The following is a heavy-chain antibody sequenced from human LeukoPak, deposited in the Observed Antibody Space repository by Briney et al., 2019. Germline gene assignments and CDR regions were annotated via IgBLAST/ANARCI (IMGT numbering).Heavy chain of an antibody. Sequence: MTSETLSLTCAVYGGSFSGYYWSWIRQPPGKGLEWIGEINHSGSTNYNPSLKSRVTISVDTSKNQFSLKQSSVTAADTAVYYCARVYCSSTSCRRGNKYFQHWGQGTLVTVSS. CDR2: INHSGST. CDR1: GGSFSGYY. CDR3: ARVYCSSTSCRRGNKYFQH. J-gene: IGHJ1*01. V-gene: IGHV4-34*01. D-gene: IGHD2-2*01.